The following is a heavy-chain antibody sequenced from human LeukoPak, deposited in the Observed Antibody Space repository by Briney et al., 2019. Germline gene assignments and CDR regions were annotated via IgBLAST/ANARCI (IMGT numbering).Heavy chain of an antibody. J-gene: IGHJ6*02. CDR2: IYHSGST. D-gene: IGHD3-22*01. Sequence: SQTLSLTCTVSGGSISSGGYYWSWIRQPPGKGLEWIGYIYHSGSTNYNPSLKSRVTILVDTSKNQFSLKLSSVTAADTAVYYCAREPYDSIGHYGMDVWGQGTTVTVSS. CDR3: AREPYDSIGHYGMDV. V-gene: IGHV4-30-2*01. CDR1: GGSISSGGYY.